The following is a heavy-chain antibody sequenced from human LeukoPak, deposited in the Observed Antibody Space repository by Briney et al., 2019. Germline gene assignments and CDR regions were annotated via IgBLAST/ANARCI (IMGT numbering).Heavy chain of an antibody. J-gene: IGHJ6*02. CDR3: ARDIARVATINYYYYGMDV. CDR1: NNTFSSSG. D-gene: IGHD5-12*01. CDR2: IIPILGIA. Sequence: SVKVSCKASNNTFSSSGFTWVRQAPGQGLEWMGRIIPILGIANYAQKFQGRVTITADKSTSTAYMELSSLRSEDTAVYYCARDIARVATINYYYYGMDVWGQGTTVTVSS. V-gene: IGHV1-69*04.